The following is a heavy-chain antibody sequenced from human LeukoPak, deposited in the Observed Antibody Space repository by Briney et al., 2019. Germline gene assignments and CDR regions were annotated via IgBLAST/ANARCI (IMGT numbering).Heavy chain of an antibody. CDR3: TRSLPIVGAPYYIDY. V-gene: IGHV3-73*01. CDR2: IRSKANSYAT. CDR1: GFTFSGSA. Sequence: GGSLRLSCAASGFTFSGSAMHWVRQASGKGLEWVGRIRSKANSYATAYAASVKGRFTISRDDSKNTAYLQMNSLKTEDTAVYYCTRSLPIVGAPYYIDYWGQGTLVTVSS. J-gene: IGHJ4*02. D-gene: IGHD1-26*01.